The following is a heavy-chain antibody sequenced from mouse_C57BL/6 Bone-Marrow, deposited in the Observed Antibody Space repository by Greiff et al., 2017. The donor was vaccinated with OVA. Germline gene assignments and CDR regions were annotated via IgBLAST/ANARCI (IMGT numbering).Heavy chain of an antibody. CDR3: ARNGDGAAWFAY. V-gene: IGHV2-9-1*01. CDR2: IWPGGGT. J-gene: IGHJ3*01. CDR1: GFSLTSYA. D-gene: IGHD3-3*01. Sequence: VQRVESGPGLVAPSQSLSITCTVSGFSLTSYAISWVRQPPGKGLEWLGVIWPGGGTNYNSAPISRLSISKDNSTSQVYLKMNSLQTDDTARYYWARNGDGAAWFAYWGQGTLVTVSA.